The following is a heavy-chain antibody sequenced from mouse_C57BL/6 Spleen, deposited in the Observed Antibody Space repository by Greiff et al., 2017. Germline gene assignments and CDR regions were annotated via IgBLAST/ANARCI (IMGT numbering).Heavy chain of an antibody. CDR2: INPSSGYT. CDR3: ARRTFYYDYDDYAMDY. D-gene: IGHD2-4*01. J-gene: IGHJ4*01. CDR1: GYTFTSYW. V-gene: IGHV1-7*01. Sequence: QVHVKQSGAELAKPGASVNLSCKASGYTFTSYWMHWVKQRPGQGLEWIGYINPSSGYTKYNQKFKDKATLTADKSSSTAYMQLSSLTYEDSAVYYCARRTFYYDYDDYAMDYWGQGTSVTVSS.